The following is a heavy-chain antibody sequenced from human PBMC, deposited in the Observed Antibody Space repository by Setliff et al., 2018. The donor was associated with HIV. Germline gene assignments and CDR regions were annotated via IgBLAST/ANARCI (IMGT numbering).Heavy chain of an antibody. Sequence: ASVKVSCKASPNSFSDDYMNRVRQAPGQRPEWMGWIRLPRGGTKYAQKFKGRVSLTWDTSTSTGYMELRRLRSDDTAIYYCVTSPGSFLAQDATEAGDAWGQGSLVTVSS. CDR1: PNSFSDDY. CDR2: IRLPRGGT. V-gene: IGHV1-2*02. J-gene: IGHJ5*02. CDR3: VTSPGSFLAQDATEAGDA. D-gene: IGHD6-13*01.